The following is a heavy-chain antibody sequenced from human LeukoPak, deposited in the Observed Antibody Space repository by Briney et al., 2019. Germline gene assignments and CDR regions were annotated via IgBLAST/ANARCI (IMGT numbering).Heavy chain of an antibody. J-gene: IGHJ5*02. CDR1: GAFISSYY. V-gene: IGHV4-59*01. Sequence: PSETLSLTCTVSGAFISSYYWSWIRQPPGKGLEWIGYIYYSGSTRYNPSLKSRVTISVDTSKNQLSLKLSSVTAADTAVYYCARVGILRFPSNWFDPWGQGTLVTVSS. CDR3: ARVGILRFPSNWFDP. D-gene: IGHD3-3*01. CDR2: IYYSGST.